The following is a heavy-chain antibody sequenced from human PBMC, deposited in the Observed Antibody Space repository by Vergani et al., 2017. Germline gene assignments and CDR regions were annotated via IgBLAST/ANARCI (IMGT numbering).Heavy chain of an antibody. CDR1: QISLSGYQ. CDR3: ARLSLLATPDAFDS. J-gene: IGHJ3*02. Sequence: QLVESGGGLVRPGGSLRLSCAGSQISLSGYQMHWFRQAPGKGLEWVSSISNSATYVFYADAVKGRFTVSRDNAENSLFLQMDSLRVEDTAVYSCARLSLLATPDAFDSWGRGTMVSVSS. D-gene: IGHD3-3*02. V-gene: IGHV3-21*04. CDR2: ISNSATYV.